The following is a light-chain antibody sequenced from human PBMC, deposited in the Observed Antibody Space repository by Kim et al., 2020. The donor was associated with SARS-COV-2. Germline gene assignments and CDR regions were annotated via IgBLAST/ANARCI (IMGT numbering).Light chain of an antibody. CDR3: AAWDDTLNGWV. CDR2: STN. V-gene: IGLV1-47*02. J-gene: IGLJ3*02. Sequence: VTVSCSGRSSNIGSISVYWYQQLPRSAPKLLIYSTNQRPSGVPDRFSGSKSGTSASLAISGLRSEDEADYYCAAWDDTLNGWVFGGGTQLTVL. CDR1: SSNIGSIS.